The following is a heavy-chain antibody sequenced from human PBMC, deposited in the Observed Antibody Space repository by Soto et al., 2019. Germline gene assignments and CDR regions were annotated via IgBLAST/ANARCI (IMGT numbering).Heavy chain of an antibody. CDR1: GGSISSGGYY. Sequence: QVQLQESGPGLVKPSQTLSLTCTVSGGSISSGGYYWSWIRQHPGKGLEWIGYIYYSGSTYYNPSLKSRVTISVDTSKNQFSLNLSSVTAADTAAYYCARVDSSGYSFDYWGQGTLVTVSS. J-gene: IGHJ4*02. CDR2: IYYSGST. V-gene: IGHV4-31*03. D-gene: IGHD3-22*01. CDR3: ARVDSSGYSFDY.